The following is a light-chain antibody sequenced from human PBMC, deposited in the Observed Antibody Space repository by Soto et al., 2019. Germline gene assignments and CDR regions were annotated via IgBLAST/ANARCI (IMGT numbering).Light chain of an antibody. Sequence: QSALTQPASVSGSPGQSITISCTGTSSDVGGYNYVSWYQQHPGKAPKLMIYEVSNRPSGVSNRFSGSKSGNTASLTISGLQAEDEADYYSSSYTSSSTRVFGGGTTVTVL. CDR3: SSYTSSSTRV. CDR1: SSDVGGYNY. V-gene: IGLV2-14*01. J-gene: IGLJ3*02. CDR2: EVS.